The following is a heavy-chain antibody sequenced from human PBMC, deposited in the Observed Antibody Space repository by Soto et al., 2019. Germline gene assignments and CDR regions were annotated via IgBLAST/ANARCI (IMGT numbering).Heavy chain of an antibody. D-gene: IGHD1-1*01. CDR1: GFTFSNAW. J-gene: IGHJ6*02. CDR3: TNSPGTTDYYYYYGMDV. V-gene: IGHV3-15*01. CDR2: IKSKTDGGAT. Sequence: EVQLVESGGGLVKPGGSLRLSCAASGFTFSNAWMSWVRQAPGKGLEWGGRIKSKTDGGATDYAAPGKGRFTISRDDSKNTLYLQMNSLKTEDTAVYYCTNSPGTTDYYYYYGMDVWGQGTTVTVSS.